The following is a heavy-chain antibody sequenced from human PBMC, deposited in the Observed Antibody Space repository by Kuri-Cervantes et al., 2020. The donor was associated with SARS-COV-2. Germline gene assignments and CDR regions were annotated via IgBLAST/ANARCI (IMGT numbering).Heavy chain of an antibody. CDR2: IHYSGST. J-gene: IGHJ4*02. Sequence: SETLSLTCTVSGGSISSSSYYWGWIRQPPGKGLEWIGSIHYSGSTYYNPSLKSRVTISVDTSKNQFSLKLSSVTAADTAVYYCARAHYDFWSGYYDLPFDYWGQGTLVTVSS. CDR1: GGSISSSSYY. D-gene: IGHD3-3*01. CDR3: ARAHYDFWSGYYDLPFDY. V-gene: IGHV4-39*01.